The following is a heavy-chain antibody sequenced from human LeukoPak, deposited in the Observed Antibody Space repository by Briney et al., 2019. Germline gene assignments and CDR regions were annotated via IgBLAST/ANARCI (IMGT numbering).Heavy chain of an antibody. J-gene: IGHJ5*02. CDR3: ARKSAGFLTA. Sequence: GASVKVSCKASGYTFTGDQIYWLRQAPGQGLEWVGWIKPSSGDTLYEQKFQGRVTMTRDKSISSAYMELSSLRSDDTAVYYCARKSAGFLTAWGQETLVTVSS. CDR2: IKPSSGDT. D-gene: IGHD2/OR15-2a*01. V-gene: IGHV1-2*02. CDR1: GYTFTGDQ.